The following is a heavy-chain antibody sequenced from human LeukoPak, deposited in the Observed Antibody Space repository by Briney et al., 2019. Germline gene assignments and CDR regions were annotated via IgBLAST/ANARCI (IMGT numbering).Heavy chain of an antibody. V-gene: IGHV3-48*03. D-gene: IGHD3-3*01. CDR1: GFTFSSYE. CDR2: ISSSGSTI. J-gene: IGHJ4*02. Sequence: PGGSLRLSCAASGFTFSSYEVNWVRQAPGKGLEWVSYISSSGSTIYYADSVKGRFTISRDNAKNTLHLQMNSLRAEDTAVYYCARGGYYGSGRYYFDSWGQGTLVTVSS. CDR3: ARGGYYGSGRYYFDS.